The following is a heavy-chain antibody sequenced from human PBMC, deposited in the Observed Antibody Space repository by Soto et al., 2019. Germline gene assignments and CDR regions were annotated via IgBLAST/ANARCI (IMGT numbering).Heavy chain of an antibody. CDR1: GFTFGNYA. CDR3: ARDLGGD. V-gene: IGHV3-23*01. Sequence: PGGSLRLSCVGSGFTFGNYAMSWVRQAPGKGLEWVSSITGIDGRTYYADSVKGRFTISRDNPKNTLYLQMNSLRAEDTAVYYCARDLGGDWGQGTLVTVSS. D-gene: IGHD2-21*01. CDR2: ITGIDGRT. J-gene: IGHJ4*02.